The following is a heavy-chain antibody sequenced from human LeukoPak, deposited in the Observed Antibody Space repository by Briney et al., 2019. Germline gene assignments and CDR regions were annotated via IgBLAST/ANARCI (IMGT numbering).Heavy chain of an antibody. CDR2: IYSGGST. V-gene: IGHV3-66*01. Sequence: GGALTLSCPASGFTMREKDMTWVRQAPGKGLEWVSLIYSGGSTSYADSVKGRFTISRDTSKNTLYLQMNSLRAEDTAVYYCAKDLASGRAPYSDYWGQGTLATVSS. CDR3: AKDLASGRAPYSDY. CDR1: GFTMREKD. J-gene: IGHJ4*02. D-gene: IGHD6-13*01.